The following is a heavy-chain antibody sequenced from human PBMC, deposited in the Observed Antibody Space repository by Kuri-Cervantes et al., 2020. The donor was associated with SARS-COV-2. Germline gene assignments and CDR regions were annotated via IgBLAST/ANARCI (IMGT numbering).Heavy chain of an antibody. J-gene: IGHJ6*02. Sequence: GSLRLSCTVSGGSISSGDYYWSWIRQPPGKGLEWIGYIYYSGSTNYNPSLKSRVTISVGTSKNQFSLKLSSVTAADTAVYYCARDSTYSSGWYEGFDYYYYGMDVWGQGTTVTVSS. CDR1: GGSISSGDYY. D-gene: IGHD6-19*01. CDR2: IYYSGST. CDR3: ARDSTYSSGWYEGFDYYYYGMDV. V-gene: IGHV4-61*08.